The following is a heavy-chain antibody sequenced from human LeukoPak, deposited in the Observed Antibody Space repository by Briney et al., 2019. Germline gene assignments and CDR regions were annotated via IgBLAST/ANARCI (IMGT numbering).Heavy chain of an antibody. CDR1: GYTFTSYA. J-gene: IGHJ5*02. Sequence: ASVKVSCKASGYTFTSYAMHWVRQAPGQRLEWMGWINAGNGNTKYSQKFQGRVTITRDTSASTAYMELSSLRSEDTAVYYCARRLVRGDWFDPWGQGTLVTVSS. CDR3: ARRLVRGDWFDP. CDR2: INAGNGNT. V-gene: IGHV1-3*01. D-gene: IGHD3-10*01.